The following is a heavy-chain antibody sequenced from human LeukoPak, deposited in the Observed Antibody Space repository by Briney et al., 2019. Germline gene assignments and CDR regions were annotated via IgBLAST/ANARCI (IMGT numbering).Heavy chain of an antibody. J-gene: IGHJ4*02. Sequence: GASVKVSCKASGGTFSSYAISWVRQAPGQGLEWRGRIIPILGIANYAQKFQGRVTITAEKSTGTAYMELSSLRSEDTAVYYCASLDWTAPTGYWGQGALVTVSS. CDR2: IIPILGIA. V-gene: IGHV1-69*04. D-gene: IGHD1-1*01. CDR3: ASLDWTAPTGY. CDR1: GGTFSSYA.